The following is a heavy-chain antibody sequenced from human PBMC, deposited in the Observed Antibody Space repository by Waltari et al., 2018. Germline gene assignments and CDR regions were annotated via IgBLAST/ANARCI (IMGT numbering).Heavy chain of an antibody. CDR2: IKQDGSEK. CDR3: ARVVIAAAGTFNYYYYMDV. CDR1: GFTFSSYS. J-gene: IGHJ6*03. D-gene: IGHD6-13*01. Sequence: EVQLVESGGGLVKPGGSLRLSCAASGFTFSSYSMNWVRQAPGKGLAWVANIKQDGSEKYYVDSVKGRFTISRDNAKNSLYLQMNSLRAEDTAVYYCARVVIAAAGTFNYYYYMDVWGKGTTVTVSS. V-gene: IGHV3-7*01.